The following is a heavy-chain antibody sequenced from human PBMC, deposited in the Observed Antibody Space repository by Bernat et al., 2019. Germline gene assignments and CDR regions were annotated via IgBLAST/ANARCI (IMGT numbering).Heavy chain of an antibody. V-gene: IGHV3-33*01. CDR2: IWYDGSNK. D-gene: IGHD3-16*01. CDR3: ARGIMITCGGVIGNAGHSGFDY. Sequence: QVQLVESGGGVVQPGRSLRLSCAASGFTFSSYGMHWVRQAPGKGLEWVAVIWYDGSNKYYADSVKGRFTISRDNSKNTLYLQMNSLRAEDTAVYYWARGIMITCGGVIGNAGHSGFDYWGQGTLVTVSS. CDR1: GFTFSSYG. J-gene: IGHJ4*02.